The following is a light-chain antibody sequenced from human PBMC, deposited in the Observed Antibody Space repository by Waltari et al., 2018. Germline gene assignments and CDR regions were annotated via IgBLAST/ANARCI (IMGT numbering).Light chain of an antibody. CDR3: YSTDSSGNYWV. Sequence: SYELTQSPSVSVSPGQTARIPCSGDTLPKKHVHWYPQKSGQAPLLVTDDDYKRPSGLPEWFSGSTSGTVATLTISGAQAEDEGDYYCYSTDSSGNYWVFGGGTKLTVL. V-gene: IGLV3-10*01. J-gene: IGLJ2*01. CDR2: DDY. CDR1: TLPKKH.